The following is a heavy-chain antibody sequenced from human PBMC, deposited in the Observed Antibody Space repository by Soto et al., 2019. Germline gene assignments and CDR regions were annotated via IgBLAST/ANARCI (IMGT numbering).Heavy chain of an antibody. J-gene: IGHJ6*02. D-gene: IGHD5-18*01. Sequence: GGSLRLSCAASGFTFSSYGMHWVRQAPGKGLEWVAVISYDGSNKYYADSAKGRFTISRDNSKNTLYLQMNSLRAEDTAVYYRAKDKIQLWPYGMDVWCQGTTVTVSS. V-gene: IGHV3-30*18. CDR3: AKDKIQLWPYGMDV. CDR2: ISYDGSNK. CDR1: GFTFSSYG.